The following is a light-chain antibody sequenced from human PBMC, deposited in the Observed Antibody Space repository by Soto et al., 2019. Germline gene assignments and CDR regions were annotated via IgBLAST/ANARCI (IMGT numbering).Light chain of an antibody. CDR2: GNS. CDR3: QSYNRSLSVRYV. CDR1: SSNIGAGYD. V-gene: IGLV1-40*01. Sequence: QSVLTQPPSVSGAPGQRVTISCTGSSSNIGAGYDVHWYQQLPGTAPKLLIYGNSNRPSGVPDRFSGSKSGTSASLAITGLQAEDEADYYCQSYNRSLSVRYVFGTGTKVTVL. J-gene: IGLJ1*01.